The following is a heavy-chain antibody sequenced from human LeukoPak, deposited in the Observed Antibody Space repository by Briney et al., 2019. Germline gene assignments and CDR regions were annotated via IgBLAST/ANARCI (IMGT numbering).Heavy chain of an antibody. CDR2: ISGSGGST. J-gene: IGHJ3*02. V-gene: IGHV3-23*01. CDR1: GFTFGSYA. D-gene: IGHD2-2*01. Sequence: PGGSLRLSCAASGFTFGSYAMSWVRQAPGKGLEWVSAISGSGGSTYYADSVKGRFTISRDNSKNTLYLQMNSLRAEDTAVYYCAKGGYCSSTSCYGVDAFDIWGQGTMVTVS. CDR3: AKGGYCSSTSCYGVDAFDI.